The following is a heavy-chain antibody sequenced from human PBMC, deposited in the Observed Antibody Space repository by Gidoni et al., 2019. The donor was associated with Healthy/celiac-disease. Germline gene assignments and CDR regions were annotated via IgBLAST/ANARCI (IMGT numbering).Heavy chain of an antibody. V-gene: IGHV3-21*01. J-gene: IGHJ4*02. D-gene: IGHD6-19*01. Sequence: EVQLVESGGGLVKPGGSLRLSCAASGFTFSSYSMNWVRQAPGKGLEWVSSISSSSSYLYYADSVKGRFTISRDNAKNSLYLQMNSLRAEDTAVYYCARDSSGWYYFDYWGQGTLVTVSS. CDR1: GFTFSSYS. CDR2: ISSSSSYL. CDR3: ARDSSGWYYFDY.